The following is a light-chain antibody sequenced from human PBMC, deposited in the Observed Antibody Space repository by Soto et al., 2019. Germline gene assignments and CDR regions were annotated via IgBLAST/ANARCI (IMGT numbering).Light chain of an antibody. CDR3: QQYNNWPPRYT. Sequence: IQMTQSPSTLSASVGDRVTITCRASQSMNTWLAWYQQKPGRAPKLLIYDASYLESGVPSRFSGSGSGTEFTLTISGLQPDDFAVYYCQQYNNWPPRYTFGQGTKVDIX. V-gene: IGKV1-5*01. CDR1: QSMNTW. CDR2: DAS. J-gene: IGKJ2*01.